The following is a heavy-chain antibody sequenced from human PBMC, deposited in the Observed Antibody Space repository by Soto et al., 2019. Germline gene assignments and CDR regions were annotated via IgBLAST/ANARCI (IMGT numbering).Heavy chain of an antibody. CDR1: GGSISSGGYS. CDR2: IYHSGST. J-gene: IGHJ4*02. Sequence: SETLSLTCAVSGGSISSGGYSWSWIRQPPGKGLEWIGYIYHSGSTYYNPSLKSRVTISVDRSKNQFSLKLSSVAAADTAVYYCARGNVVPLDYWGQGTLVTVSS. CDR3: ARGNVVPLDY. D-gene: IGHD2-21*01. V-gene: IGHV4-30-2*01.